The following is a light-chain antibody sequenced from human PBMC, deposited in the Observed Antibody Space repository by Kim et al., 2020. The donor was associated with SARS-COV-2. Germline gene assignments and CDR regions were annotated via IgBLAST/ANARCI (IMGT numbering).Light chain of an antibody. Sequence: GQKVTISCSGSSSNIGNNYISWYQQLPGTAPKLLIYDNNWRPSGIPDRFSGSKSGTSATLGITGLQTGDEADYYCGTWDSSLIAWVFGGGTQLTVL. CDR1: SSNIGNNY. CDR3: GTWDSSLIAWV. J-gene: IGLJ3*02. V-gene: IGLV1-51*01. CDR2: DNN.